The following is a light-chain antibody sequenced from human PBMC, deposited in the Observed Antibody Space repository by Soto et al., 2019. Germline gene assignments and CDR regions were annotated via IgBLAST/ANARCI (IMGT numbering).Light chain of an antibody. V-gene: IGKV3-11*01. CDR1: ESVSTY. CDR2: DES. Sequence: EIVLTQSPATLSLSPGERATLSCRASESVSTYLAWYQQKPGQALRLLMYDESTRVAGIPGRFSVSGSGTDFTLTISSLEPDDFAFYYCQQRSNWPFTFGGGTKVDIK. J-gene: IGKJ4*01. CDR3: QQRSNWPFT.